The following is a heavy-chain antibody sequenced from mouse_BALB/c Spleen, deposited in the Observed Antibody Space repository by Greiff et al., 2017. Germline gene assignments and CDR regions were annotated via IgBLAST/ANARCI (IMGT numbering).Heavy chain of an antibody. Sequence: DVKLVESGGGLVKPGGSLKLSCAASGFTFSSYAMSWVRQTPEKRLEWVASISSGGSTYYPDSVKGRFTISRDNARNILYLQMSSLRSEDTAMYYCARGEPPDYWGQGTTLTVSS. CDR1: GFTFSSYA. CDR2: ISSGGST. V-gene: IGHV5-6-5*01. J-gene: IGHJ2*01. CDR3: ARGEPPDY.